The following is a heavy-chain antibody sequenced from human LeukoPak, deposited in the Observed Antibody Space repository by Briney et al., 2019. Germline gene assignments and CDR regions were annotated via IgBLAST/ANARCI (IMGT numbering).Heavy chain of an antibody. V-gene: IGHV1-2*02. D-gene: IGHD6-19*01. Sequence: ASVKVSCKASGYTFTGYYMHWGRQTPGQGLEWMGWINPNSGGTNYAQKFQGRVTMTRDTSISTAYMELSRLRSDDTAVYYCARAGIAVAGTFDYWGQGTLVTVSS. CDR1: GYTFTGYY. CDR3: ARAGIAVAGTFDY. J-gene: IGHJ4*02. CDR2: INPNSGGT.